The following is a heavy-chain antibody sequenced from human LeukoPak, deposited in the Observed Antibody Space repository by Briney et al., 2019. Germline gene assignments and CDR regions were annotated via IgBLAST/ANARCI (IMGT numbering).Heavy chain of an antibody. J-gene: IGHJ5*02. D-gene: IGHD3-22*01. CDR2: ISSSGSTI. CDR1: GFTFSSYE. CDR3: ARYSDYYDSSGYSNWFDP. Sequence: GGSLRLSCAASGFTFSSYEMNWVRQAAGKGLEWVSYISSSGSTIYYADSVKGRFTISRGNAKNSLYLQMNSLRAEDTAVYYCARYSDYYDSSGYSNWFDPWGQGTLVTVSS. V-gene: IGHV3-48*03.